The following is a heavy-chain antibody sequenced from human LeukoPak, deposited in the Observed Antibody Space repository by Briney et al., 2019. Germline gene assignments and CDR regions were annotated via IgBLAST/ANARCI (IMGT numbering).Heavy chain of an antibody. CDR3: ARSVSGSYGLFDY. CDR2: INNDGSDV. CDR1: GFTFNTYW. Sequence: GGSLRLSCAASGFTFNTYWMHWVRQAPGKGLVWVSRINNDGSDVNYADSVKGRFTISRDNAKNTLYLQMNSLRAEDTAVYYCARSVSGSYGLFDYWGQGTLVTVSS. J-gene: IGHJ4*02. D-gene: IGHD1-26*01. V-gene: IGHV3-74*01.